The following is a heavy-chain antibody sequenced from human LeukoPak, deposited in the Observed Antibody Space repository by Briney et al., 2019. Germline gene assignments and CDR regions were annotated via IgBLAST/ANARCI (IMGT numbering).Heavy chain of an antibody. CDR3: AKDLIRFDY. Sequence: GGSLRLSCAASGFTFNNYAMTWVRQAPGKGLEWVSAISGGGSTYYADSVKGRFTISRDNSKNTLYLQMNSLGAGDTAVYYCAKDLIRFDYWGQGTLVTVSS. D-gene: IGHD2-21*01. CDR1: GFTFNNYA. CDR2: ISGGGST. V-gene: IGHV3-23*01. J-gene: IGHJ4*02.